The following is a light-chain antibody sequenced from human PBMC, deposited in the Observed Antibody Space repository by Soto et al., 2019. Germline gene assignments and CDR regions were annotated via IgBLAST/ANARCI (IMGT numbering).Light chain of an antibody. V-gene: IGLV2-14*01. CDR2: EVS. J-gene: IGLJ1*01. Sequence: QSALTQAASVSASPGPSITISCTGTSSDVGGYNYVSWYQQHPGKAPKLMIYEVSNRPSGVSNRFSGSKSGNTASLTISGLQAEDEADYYCSSYTSSSTRVFGTGTKVTVL. CDR3: SSYTSSSTRV. CDR1: SSDVGGYNY.